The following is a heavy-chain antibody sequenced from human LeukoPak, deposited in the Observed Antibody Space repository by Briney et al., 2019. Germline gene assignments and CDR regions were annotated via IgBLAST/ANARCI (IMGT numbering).Heavy chain of an antibody. CDR3: AELGIPMLGGV. CDR2: ISSSGSTI. Sequence: GGSLRLSCAASVFTFSSYEMNWVRQARGKGLERVSYISSSGSTIYYAYSVEGRFTISRDNAKNSLSLQINGLRAVDTAVYYCAELGIPMLGGVWGKGTTVTISS. J-gene: IGHJ6*04. CDR1: VFTFSSYE. V-gene: IGHV3-48*03. D-gene: IGHD3-10*02.